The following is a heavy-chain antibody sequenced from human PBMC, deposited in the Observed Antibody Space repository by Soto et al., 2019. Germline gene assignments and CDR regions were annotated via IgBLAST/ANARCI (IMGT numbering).Heavy chain of an antibody. D-gene: IGHD1-7*01. V-gene: IGHV2-26*01. CDR2: IFSNDEK. CDR1: GFSLSNARMG. Sequence: QVTLKESGPVLVKPTETLTLTCTVSGFSLSNARMGVSWIRQPPGKALEWLAHIFSNDEKSYSTSLKSRLTISKDTSKSQVVLTMTNMDPVDTATYYCARIRRTPPNWFDPWGQGTLVTVSS. CDR3: ARIRRTPPNWFDP. J-gene: IGHJ5*02.